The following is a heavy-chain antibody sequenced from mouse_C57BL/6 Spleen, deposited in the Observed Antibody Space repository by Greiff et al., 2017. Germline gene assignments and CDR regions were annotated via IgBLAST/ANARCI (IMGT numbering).Heavy chain of an antibody. J-gene: IGHJ1*03. CDR2: IYPGDGDT. CDR1: GYAFSSYW. D-gene: IGHD1-1*01. Sequence: VKLQQSGAELVKPGASVKISCKASGYAFSSYWMNWVKQRPGKGLEWIGQIYPGDGDTNYNGKFKGKATLTADKSSSTAYMQLSSLTSEDSAVYFCARSPVVEFSHWYFDVWGTGTTVTVSS. V-gene: IGHV1-80*01. CDR3: ARSPVVEFSHWYFDV.